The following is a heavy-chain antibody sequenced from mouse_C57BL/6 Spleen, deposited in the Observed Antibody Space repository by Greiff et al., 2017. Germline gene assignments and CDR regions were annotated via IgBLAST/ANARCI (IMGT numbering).Heavy chain of an antibody. CDR2: IDPSDSYT. J-gene: IGHJ4*01. V-gene: IGHV1-69*01. Sequence: VQLQQPGAELVMPGASVKLSCKASGYTFTSYWMHWVKQRPGQGLEWIGEIDPSDSYTNYNQKFKGKSTLTVDKSSSTAYMQLSSLTSEDSAVDYCARGWYDGSRGDYYAMDDWGQGTSVTVSS. CDR1: GYTFTSYW. D-gene: IGHD1-1*01. CDR3: ARGWYDGSRGDYYAMDD.